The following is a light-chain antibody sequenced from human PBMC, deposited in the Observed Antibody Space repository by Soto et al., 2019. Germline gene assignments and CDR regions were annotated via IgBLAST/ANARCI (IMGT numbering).Light chain of an antibody. J-gene: IGLJ3*02. CDR2: SNN. CDR3: AAWDDSLNGLV. Sequence: QSVLTQSPSASGTPGQTVSISCSGSSSNIGSNTVNWYQQLPGTAPKLLIFSNNQRPSGVPDRFSGSRSGTSASLSISGLHSEDDADYYCAAWDDSLNGLVFGGGTKLTVL. V-gene: IGLV1-44*01. CDR1: SSNIGSNT.